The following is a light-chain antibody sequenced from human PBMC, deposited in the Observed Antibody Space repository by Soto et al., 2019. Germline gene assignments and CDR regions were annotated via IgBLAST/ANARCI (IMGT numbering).Light chain of an antibody. J-gene: IGLJ2*01. CDR3: SSFAGGGNPVL. Sequence: QSVLTQPPSASGSLGQSVTISCTGTSSDVGGYNYVSWHQQHPGKAPKLMIYEVTKRPSGVPDRFSGSKSGNTASLTVSGLQAEDEGDYYCSSFAGGGNPVLFGGGTKLTVL. V-gene: IGLV2-8*01. CDR2: EVT. CDR1: SSDVGGYNY.